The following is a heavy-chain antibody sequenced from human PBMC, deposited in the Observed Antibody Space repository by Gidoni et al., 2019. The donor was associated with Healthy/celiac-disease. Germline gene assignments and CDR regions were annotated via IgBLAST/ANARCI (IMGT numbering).Heavy chain of an antibody. V-gene: IGHV3-53*01. CDR2: IYSGGST. Sequence: EVPLVESRGGFTSAWGSLRLPCAASGFPLRRNYMRWVRQAPGKGLEWVSVIYSGGSTYYADSVKGRFTISRDNSKNTLYLQMNSLRAEDTAVYYCARGGNIVVVPAALAHWGQGTLVTVSS. CDR3: ARGGNIVVVPAALAH. CDR1: GFPLRRNY. D-gene: IGHD2-2*01. J-gene: IGHJ5*02.